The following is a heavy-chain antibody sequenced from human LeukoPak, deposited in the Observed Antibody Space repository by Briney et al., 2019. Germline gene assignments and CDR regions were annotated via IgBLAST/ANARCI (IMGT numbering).Heavy chain of an antibody. J-gene: IGHJ6*03. CDR2: INHSGST. V-gene: IGHV4-34*01. CDR1: GGSFSGYY. Sequence: SETLSLTCAVYGGSFSGYYWSWIRQPPGKGLEWIGEINHSGSTNYNPSLKSRVTISVDTSKNQFSLKLSSMTAADTAVYYCARVTNYYYYMDVWGKGTTVTVSS. CDR3: ARVTNYYYYMDV.